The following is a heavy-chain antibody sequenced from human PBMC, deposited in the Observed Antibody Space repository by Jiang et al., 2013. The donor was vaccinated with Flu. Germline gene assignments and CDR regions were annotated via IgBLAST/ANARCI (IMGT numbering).Heavy chain of an antibody. CDR1: GYSFTTYA. J-gene: IGHJ5*02. CDR3: ARMIYSGSGSFYHWFDP. D-gene: IGHD3-10*01. Sequence: GAEVKKPGASVTISCKASGYSFTTYAMHWVRLAPGQRLEWLGWINTDHGGTRYSQKFQGRVTFTRDTSANTAYMELNSLTSEDTGVYYCARMIYSGSGSFYHWFDPWGQGTLVTV. V-gene: IGHV1-3*04. CDR2: INTDHGGT.